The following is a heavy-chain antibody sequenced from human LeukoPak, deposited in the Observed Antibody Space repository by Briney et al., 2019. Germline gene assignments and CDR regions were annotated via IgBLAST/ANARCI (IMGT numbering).Heavy chain of an antibody. CDR2: IYYSGST. V-gene: IGHV4-39*02. D-gene: IGHD2-8*01. CDR1: GGSISSSSYY. J-gene: IGHJ3*02. Sequence: TSETLSLTCTVSGGSISSSSYYWGWIRQPPGKGLEWIGSIYYSGSTYYNPSLKSRVTISVDTSKNQFSLKLSSVTAADTGVYYCAREFSQYDLGAFDIWGQGTRVTVSS. CDR3: AREFSQYDLGAFDI.